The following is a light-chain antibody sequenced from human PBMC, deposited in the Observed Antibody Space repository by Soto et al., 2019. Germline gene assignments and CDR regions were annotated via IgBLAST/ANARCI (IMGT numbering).Light chain of an antibody. CDR3: QKYNSAPRT. J-gene: IGKJ2*01. Sequence: DNQMTQSPSSLSASVGDRVTITCRASQGISNYLAWFQQKPGKVPELLIYASSTLRSGVPSRFSGSGSGKNVTLTISSLQPEDVATYYCQKYNSAPRTFGQGTKLEIK. V-gene: IGKV1-27*01. CDR2: ASS. CDR1: QGISNY.